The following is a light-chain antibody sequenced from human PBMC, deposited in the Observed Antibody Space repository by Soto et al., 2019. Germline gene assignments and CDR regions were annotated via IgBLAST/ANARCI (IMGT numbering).Light chain of an antibody. Sequence: PGERATLSCRASQSLRSGDFAGYQQIPGQAPGLXIDGASSRATGIPDGFSGRGAVTEFKLTGSRLAPEDFAVYSCHHYGTAPPTFGQGTKVDIK. CDR3: HHYGTAPPT. CDR2: GAS. CDR1: QSLRSGD. V-gene: IGKV3-20*01. J-gene: IGKJ1*01.